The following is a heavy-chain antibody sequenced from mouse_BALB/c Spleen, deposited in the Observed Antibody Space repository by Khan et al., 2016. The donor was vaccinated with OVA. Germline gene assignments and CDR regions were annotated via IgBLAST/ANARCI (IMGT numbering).Heavy chain of an antibody. Sequence: VQLQQSGPELVKPGASVKLSCKASGYTFTSYVMHWVKQKPGLGLEWIGYIYPFNDDTKYNEKFKGKATLTSDKSSSTAYMELSSLTSEDSAVYYCAPDGTYYVSFAYWGQGTLVTVSA. V-gene: IGHV1S136*01. CDR2: IYPFNDDT. D-gene: IGHD1-1*01. CDR1: GYTFTSYV. J-gene: IGHJ3*01. CDR3: APDGTYYVSFAY.